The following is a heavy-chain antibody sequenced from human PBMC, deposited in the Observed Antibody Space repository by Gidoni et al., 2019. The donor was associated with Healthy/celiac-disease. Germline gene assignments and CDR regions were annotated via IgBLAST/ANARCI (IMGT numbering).Heavy chain of an antibody. Sequence: QVQLVQSGAEVTKPGASVNVSCKASGYTFTGYYMHWVRQAPGQGLEWMGWSNPNSGGTNYAQKFQGWVTMTRDTSISTAYMELSRLRSDDTAVYYCARAGVMWYYDSSGSPNWFDPWGQGTLVTVSS. CDR3: ARAGVMWYYDSSGSPNWFDP. J-gene: IGHJ5*02. CDR2: SNPNSGGT. CDR1: GYTFTGYY. V-gene: IGHV1-2*04. D-gene: IGHD3-22*01.